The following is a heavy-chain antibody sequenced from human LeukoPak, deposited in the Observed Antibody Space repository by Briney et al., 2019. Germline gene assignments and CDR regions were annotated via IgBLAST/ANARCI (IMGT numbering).Heavy chain of an antibody. Sequence: SVKVSCKASGGTFSSYAISWVRQAPGQGLEWMGGIIPIFGTANYAQKFQGRVTITADESTSTAYMELSSLRSEDTAVYYCATTVVTQYYYYYMDVWGKGTTVTVSS. V-gene: IGHV1-69*13. CDR1: GGTFSSYA. CDR3: ATTVVTQYYYYYMDV. CDR2: IIPIFGTA. D-gene: IGHD4-23*01. J-gene: IGHJ6*03.